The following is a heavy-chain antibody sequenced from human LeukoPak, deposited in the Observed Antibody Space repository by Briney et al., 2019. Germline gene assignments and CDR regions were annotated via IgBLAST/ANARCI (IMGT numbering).Heavy chain of an antibody. CDR3: ATDLLSVSVAGTFGY. CDR1: GYTLTELS. V-gene: IGHV1-24*01. J-gene: IGHJ4*02. D-gene: IGHD6-19*01. CDR2: FDPEDGET. Sequence: VASVKVSCKVSGYTLTELSMHWVRQAPGKGLEWMGGFDPEDGETIYAQKFQGRVTMTRNTSISTAYMELSSLRSEDTAVYYCATDLLSVSVAGTFGYWGQGTLVTVSS.